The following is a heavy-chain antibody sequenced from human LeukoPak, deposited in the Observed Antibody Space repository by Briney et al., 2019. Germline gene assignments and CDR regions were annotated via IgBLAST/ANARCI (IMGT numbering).Heavy chain of an antibody. CDR1: GFTFDDYA. D-gene: IGHD3-22*01. CDR3: ARVLRGYYDSSGTPNWFDP. J-gene: IGHJ5*02. V-gene: IGHV3-9*01. CDR2: ISWNSGSI. Sequence: TGGSLRLSCAASGFTFDDYAMHWVRQAPGKGLEWVSGISWNSGSIGYADSVKGRFTISRDNAKNSLYLQMNSLRAEDTALYYCARVLRGYYDSSGTPNWFDPWGQGTLVTVSS.